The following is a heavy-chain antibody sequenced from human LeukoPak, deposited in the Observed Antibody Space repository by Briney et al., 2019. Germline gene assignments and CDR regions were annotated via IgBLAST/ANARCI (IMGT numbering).Heavy chain of an antibody. CDR2: IYFTGST. J-gene: IGHJ4*02. Sequence: SETLSLTCTVSGGSISNYYWSWIRQPAEKGLEWIGRIYFTGSTNYNPSLKSRVTMSVDTSKNQFSLKLTSVTAADTAIYYCARVAYGDYYFDYWGQGTLVTVSS. V-gene: IGHV4-4*07. D-gene: IGHD4-17*01. CDR1: GGSISNYY. CDR3: ARVAYGDYYFDY.